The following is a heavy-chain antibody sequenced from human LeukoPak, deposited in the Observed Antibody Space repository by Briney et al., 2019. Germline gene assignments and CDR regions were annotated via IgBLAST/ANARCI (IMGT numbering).Heavy chain of an antibody. CDR1: GYTFTDYS. J-gene: IGHJ4*02. CDR3: ARDIGYGDYAGQDY. V-gene: IGHV1-2*02. D-gene: IGHD4-17*01. Sequence: ASVKVSCKASGYTFTDYSMHLGRQAHGPELEWMGWIDPNSGGTNYAQKFQGRVTMTRDTSISRAYMELSRLRSDDTAVYYCARDIGYGDYAGQDYWGQGTLVTVYS. CDR2: IDPNSGGT.